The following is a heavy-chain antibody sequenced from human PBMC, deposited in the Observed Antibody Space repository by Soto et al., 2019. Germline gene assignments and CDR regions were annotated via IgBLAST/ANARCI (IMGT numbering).Heavy chain of an antibody. CDR1: GGTFSSYA. V-gene: IGHV1-69*13. J-gene: IGHJ4*02. CDR3: VRVGDSSGYFFGY. D-gene: IGHD3-22*01. Sequence: TSVRGSCKAAGGTFSSYAISWVRQAPGQGLEWMGGIIPIFGKANYAKKFQGRVTITADESTSKAYMELSSLRSEDTAVYYCVRVGDSSGYFFGYPGQGTPGTGS. CDR2: IIPIFGKA.